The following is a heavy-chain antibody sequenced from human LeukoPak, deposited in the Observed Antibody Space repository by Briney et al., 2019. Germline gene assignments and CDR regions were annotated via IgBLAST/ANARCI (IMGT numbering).Heavy chain of an antibody. V-gene: IGHV4-59*02. D-gene: IGHD2-2*01. CDR2: LSHSGSS. CDR1: GGSVSSYY. CDR3: ARDQYANAWYAFDI. J-gene: IGHJ3*02. Sequence: SETQSLTCTVSGGSVSSYYWSWIRRPPGRGLEWIAYLSHSGSSDSNPSLTSRVTTLVDTSKNQFSLKLTSVTAADTAVYYSARDQYANAWYAFDIWGHGTMVTVSS.